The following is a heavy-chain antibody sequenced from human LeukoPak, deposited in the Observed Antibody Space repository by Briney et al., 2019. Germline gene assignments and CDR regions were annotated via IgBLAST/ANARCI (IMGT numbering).Heavy chain of an antibody. Sequence: GASVKVSCKASGYTFTSYYMHWVRQAPGQGLEWMGIINPSGGSTNYAQKFQGRVTMTRDTSTSTVYMELSSLRSEDTAVYYCARGYKLFGELWDAYFDYWGQGTLVTVS. CDR1: GYTFTSYY. J-gene: IGHJ4*02. CDR2: INPSGGST. D-gene: IGHD3-10*01. V-gene: IGHV1-46*01. CDR3: ARGYKLFGELWDAYFDY.